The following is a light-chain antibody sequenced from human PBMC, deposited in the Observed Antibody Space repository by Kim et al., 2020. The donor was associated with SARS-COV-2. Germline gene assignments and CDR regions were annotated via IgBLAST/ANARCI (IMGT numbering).Light chain of an antibody. CDR1: QSVGSN. Sequence: PSMTPGERGTSSCRASQSVGSNLAWYQQKTGKATRRLIYDASNRTTDIPDRFSGSGSGEDFPHAISSLEPEDFAVYYCQQRSNWPAFGGGTKLEI. J-gene: IGKJ4*01. V-gene: IGKV3-11*01. CDR3: QQRSNWPA. CDR2: DAS.